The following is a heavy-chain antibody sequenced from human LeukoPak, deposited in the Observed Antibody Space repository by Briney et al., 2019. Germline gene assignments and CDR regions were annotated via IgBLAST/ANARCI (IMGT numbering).Heavy chain of an antibody. V-gene: IGHV1-69*04. CDR1: GGTFSSYA. CDR2: IIPILGIA. CDR3: ARGAIVGATVLDY. J-gene: IGHJ4*02. D-gene: IGHD1-26*01. Sequence: SVKVSCKASGGTFSSYAISWVRQAPGQGLEWMGRIIPILGIANYAQKFQGRVTITADKSTSTAYMELSSLRSEDTAVYYCARGAIVGATVLDYWGQGTLVTVSS.